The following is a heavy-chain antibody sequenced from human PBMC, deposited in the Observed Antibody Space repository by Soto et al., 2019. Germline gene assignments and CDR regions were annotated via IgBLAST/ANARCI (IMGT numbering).Heavy chain of an antibody. D-gene: IGHD3-22*01. CDR1: AFTFNTYA. V-gene: IGHV3-23*01. CDR2: IVGSGRTT. Sequence: VQLLESGGGLVQPGASLSLSCAASAFTFNTYAMRWVRQAPGKGLEWVAGIVGSGRTTYYADSVKGRFTISRDNSNNPRFLQMNSLRAAGTAVYYGARGRYSYSSGDCYDYWGQGTLVTVSS. J-gene: IGHJ4*02. CDR3: ARGRYSYSSGDCYDY.